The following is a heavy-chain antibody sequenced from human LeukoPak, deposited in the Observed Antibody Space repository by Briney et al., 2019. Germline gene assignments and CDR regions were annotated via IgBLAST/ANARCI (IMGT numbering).Heavy chain of an antibody. CDR2: INHSGST. D-gene: IGHD3-9*01. J-gene: IGHJ4*02. CDR1: GGSFSGYY. Sequence: SETLSLTCAVYGGSFSGYYWSWIRQPPGKGLEWIGEINHSGSTNYNPSLKSRVTISVDTSKNQFSLKLSSVTAGDTAVYYCARGRQSLTGYFLTRPRRYYYFDYWGQGTLVTVSS. V-gene: IGHV4-34*01. CDR3: ARGRQSLTGYFLTRPRRYYYFDY.